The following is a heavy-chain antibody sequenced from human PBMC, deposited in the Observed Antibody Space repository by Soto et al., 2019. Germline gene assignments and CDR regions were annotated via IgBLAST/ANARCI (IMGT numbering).Heavy chain of an antibody. J-gene: IGHJ6*02. Sequence: ASVKVSCKASGYTFTGYYMHWVRQAPGQGLEWMGWINPNSGGTNYAQKFQGRVTMTRDTSISTAYMELSRLRSDDTAVYYCARDMYDFWSGAHYYYGMDVWGQGTTVTVSS. D-gene: IGHD3-3*01. V-gene: IGHV1-2*02. CDR1: GYTFTGYY. CDR2: INPNSGGT. CDR3: ARDMYDFWSGAHYYYGMDV.